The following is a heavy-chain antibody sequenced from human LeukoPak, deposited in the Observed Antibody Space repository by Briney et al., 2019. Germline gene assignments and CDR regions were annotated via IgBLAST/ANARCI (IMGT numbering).Heavy chain of an antibody. Sequence: PSETLSLTCTVSGGSISSTNYYWAWIRQPPGKGLEWIGSIYYSGTTYYNPSLKSRITISVDTSKSQFSLNLDSVTAADTAVYYCARLPSGGYDLDYWGQGTLVTVSS. CDR2: IYYSGTT. V-gene: IGHV4-39*01. CDR3: ARLPSGGYDLDY. D-gene: IGHD5-12*01. J-gene: IGHJ4*02. CDR1: GGSISSTNYY.